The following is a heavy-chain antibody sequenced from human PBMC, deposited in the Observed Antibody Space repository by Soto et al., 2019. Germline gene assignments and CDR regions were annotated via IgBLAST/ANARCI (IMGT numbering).Heavy chain of an antibody. V-gene: IGHV3-21*01. CDR1: GFTFGSYN. J-gene: IGHJ6*02. D-gene: IGHD5-12*01. CDR2: ISSSSSYI. Sequence: EVQLVESGGGLVRPGGSLRLSCAASGFTFGSYNMNWVRQAPGKGLEWVSSISSSSSYIYYADSVKGRSTISRDNAKHSLYLQMNSLRAEDTAVYYCASTRRGGYNNFYYYYGMAVLCQGTTVTVSS. CDR3: ASTRRGGYNNFYYYYGMAV.